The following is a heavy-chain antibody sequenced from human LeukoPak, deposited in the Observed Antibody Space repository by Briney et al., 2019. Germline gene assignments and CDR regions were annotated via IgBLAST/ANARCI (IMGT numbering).Heavy chain of an antibody. CDR2: ISGSGGST. Sequence: GGSLRLSCAAPGFTFSSYAMSWVRQAQGKGLEWVSAISGSGGSTYYADSVKGRSTISRDNSKNTLYLQMNSLRAEDTAVYYCAKDSLADIDYWGQGTLVTVSS. CDR3: AKDSLADIDY. CDR1: GFTFSSYA. D-gene: IGHD3-16*01. J-gene: IGHJ4*02. V-gene: IGHV3-23*01.